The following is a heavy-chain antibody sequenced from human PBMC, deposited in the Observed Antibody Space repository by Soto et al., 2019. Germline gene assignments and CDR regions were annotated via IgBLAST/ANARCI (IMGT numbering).Heavy chain of an antibody. V-gene: IGHV2-70*04. J-gene: IGHJ4*02. Sequence: SGPTLVNPTGTLTLTCTFPGFSLSTSGMRVSWIRQAPGKALEWLARIDWDEDRFYSTSLKTRLTISKDTSKNQVVLTMTKMDPVDTATYYCARMRSDYDSSGLDYWGQGILVTISS. CDR3: ARMRSDYDSSGLDY. D-gene: IGHD3-22*01. CDR1: GFSLSTSGMR. CDR2: IDWDEDR.